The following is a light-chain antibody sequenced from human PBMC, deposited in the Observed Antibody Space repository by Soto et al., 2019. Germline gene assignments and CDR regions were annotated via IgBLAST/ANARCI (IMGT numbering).Light chain of an antibody. CDR1: SSEVGGYNY. V-gene: IGLV2-14*03. Sequence: QSALTQPASMSGSPGQSITISCTGTSSEVGGYNYVSWYRQHPGKAPQLMIYDVNNRPSGVSNRFSGSKSGNTASLIISGLQAEDEAEYYCSSHSSSSTLVVFGGGTKLTVL. CDR3: SSHSSSSTLVV. J-gene: IGLJ2*01. CDR2: DVN.